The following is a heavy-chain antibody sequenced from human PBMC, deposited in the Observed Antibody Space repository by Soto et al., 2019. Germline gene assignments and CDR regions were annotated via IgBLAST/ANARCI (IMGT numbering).Heavy chain of an antibody. CDR1: GFTFSDYW. J-gene: IGHJ6*02. V-gene: IGHV3-74*01. CDR2: INIDGSST. CDR3: ARDRGPPRYLYYGMDV. Sequence: GGSLRLSCAASGFTFSDYWMHWVRQAPGKGPVWVSRINIDGSSTSYADSVKGRFTISRDNANHSLYLQMNSLRAEDTAVYYCARDRGPPRYLYYGMDVWGQGTTVTVSS. D-gene: IGHD3-10*01.